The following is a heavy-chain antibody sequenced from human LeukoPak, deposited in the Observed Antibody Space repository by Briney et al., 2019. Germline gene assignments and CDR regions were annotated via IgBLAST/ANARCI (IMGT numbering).Heavy chain of an antibody. V-gene: IGHV1-8*03. D-gene: IGHD3-3*01. CDR1: GYTFTSYD. J-gene: IGHJ3*02. CDR3: ARGNNDFWSGYSKEDAFDI. Sequence: ASVKVSCKASGYTFTSYDINWVRQATGQGLEWMGWMNPNSGNTGYAQKFQGRVTITRNTSISTAYMELSSLRSEDTAVYYCARGNNDFWSGYSKEDAFDIWGQGTMVTVSS. CDR2: MNPNSGNT.